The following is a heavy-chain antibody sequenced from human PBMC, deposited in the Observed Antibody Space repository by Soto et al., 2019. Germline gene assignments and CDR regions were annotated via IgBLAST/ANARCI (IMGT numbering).Heavy chain of an antibody. Sequence: EVQLVDSGGGLVQPGGSLRLSCAASGFTFSSYWMHWVRQAPGKGLVWVSRINSDGSSTSYADSVKGRFTISRDNAKNTLYLQMNRLRAEDTAVYYCVRTSLVVAAATREDYWGQGTLVTVSS. V-gene: IGHV3-74*01. D-gene: IGHD2-15*01. J-gene: IGHJ4*02. CDR3: VRTSLVVAAATREDY. CDR2: INSDGSST. CDR1: GFTFSSYW.